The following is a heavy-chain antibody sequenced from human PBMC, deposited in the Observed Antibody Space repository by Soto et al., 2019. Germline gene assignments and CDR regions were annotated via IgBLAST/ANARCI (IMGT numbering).Heavy chain of an antibody. D-gene: IGHD2-15*01. CDR2: IYPGDSDT. CDR3: ARTPGYCSGGSCLYYFDY. V-gene: IGHV5-51*01. CDR1: GYSFTSYW. Sequence: GESLKISCKGSGYSFTSYWIGWVRQMPGKGLEWMGIIYPGDSDTRYSPSFQGQVTISADKSISTAYLQWSSLKASDTAMYYCARTPGYCSGGSCLYYFDYWGQGTLVTVSS. J-gene: IGHJ4*02.